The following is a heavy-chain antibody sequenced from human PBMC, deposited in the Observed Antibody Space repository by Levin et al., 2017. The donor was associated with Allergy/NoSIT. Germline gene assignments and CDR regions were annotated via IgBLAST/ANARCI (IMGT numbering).Heavy chain of an antibody. Sequence: SETLSLTCTVSGGSISGYYWSWIRQPAGKGLEWIGRIYTSSITNYNPSLKSRVTMSLDTSKNRFSLKLSSVTAADTAVFYCAGEFNGYNGYDRNFFYGLDVWGQGTTVTVSS. J-gene: IGHJ6*02. D-gene: IGHD5-12*01. V-gene: IGHV4-4*07. CDR1: GGSISGYY. CDR2: IYTSSIT. CDR3: AGEFNGYNGYDRNFFYGLDV.